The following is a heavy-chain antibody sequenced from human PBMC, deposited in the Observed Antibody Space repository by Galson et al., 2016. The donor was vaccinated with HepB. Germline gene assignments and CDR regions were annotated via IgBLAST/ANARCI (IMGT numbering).Heavy chain of an antibody. CDR1: GGSISSGGYY. J-gene: IGHJ4*02. CDR2: IYYSGST. CDR3: ARATLTNIVVVPADGYYFDY. D-gene: IGHD2-2*01. Sequence: TLSLTCTVSGGSISSGGYYWSWIRQHPGKGLEWIGYIYYSGSTYYNPSLKSRVTISVDTSKNQFSLKLSSVTAADTAVYYCARATLTNIVVVPADGYYFDYWGQGTLVTVSS. V-gene: IGHV4-31*03.